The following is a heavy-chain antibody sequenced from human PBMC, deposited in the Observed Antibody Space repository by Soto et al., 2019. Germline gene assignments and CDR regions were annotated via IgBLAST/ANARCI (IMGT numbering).Heavy chain of an antibody. D-gene: IGHD1-26*01. Sequence: GGSLRLSCAASGFRDGFPFSDYDMHWVRQAPGKGLEWVALISFDGSTKNYVDSVEGRFTISRDNSRDTLFLQMDSLRPEDTAVYYCAKNSFSGSKRILDSWGQGTLVTVSS. V-gene: IGHV3-30*18. CDR3: AKNSFSGSKRILDS. CDR1: GFRDGFPFSDYD. J-gene: IGHJ4*02. CDR2: ISFDGSTK.